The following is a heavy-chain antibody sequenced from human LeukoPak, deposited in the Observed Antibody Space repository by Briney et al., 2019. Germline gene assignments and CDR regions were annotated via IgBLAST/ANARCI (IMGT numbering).Heavy chain of an antibody. D-gene: IGHD6-19*01. CDR1: GGSISSYY. V-gene: IGHV4-59*01. CDR3: ARIPVAGTEYFDY. Sequence: SGTLSLTCTVSGGSISSYYWSWIRQPPGKGLEWIGYIYYSGSTNYNPSLKSRVTISVDTSKNQFSLKLSSVTAADTAVYYCARIPVAGTEYFDYWGQGTLVTVSS. CDR2: IYYSGST. J-gene: IGHJ4*02.